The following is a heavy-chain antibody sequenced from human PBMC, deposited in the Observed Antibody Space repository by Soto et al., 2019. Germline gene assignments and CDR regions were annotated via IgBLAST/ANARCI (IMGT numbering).Heavy chain of an antibody. D-gene: IGHD1-26*01. J-gene: IGHJ4*02. CDR1: GGSASVYY. CDR3: ARGVGSSPPQY. V-gene: IGHV4-59*02. Sequence: QVQLQESGPGQVKPSETLSLTCTISGGSASVYYWSWIRQSTGQGLEWIGYIYASGSPYYNPSLRSRVTISADTSKNQISLKLTSPTAADTAVYYCARGVGSSPPQYWGRGTLVTVSS. CDR2: IYASGSP.